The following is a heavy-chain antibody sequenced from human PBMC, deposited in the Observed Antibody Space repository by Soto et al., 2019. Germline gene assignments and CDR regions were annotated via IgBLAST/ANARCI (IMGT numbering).Heavy chain of an antibody. Sequence: EVQLLESGGGLVQPGGSLRLSCADSGFPFSDSAMSWVRQAPGKGLEWVSSLSGSGGNTYYADSVKGRFTISRDNSKNTRYLHITSPRTQDRALYYCSPAAYCGSGSCIVAFGSWGQGAMVTFAS. CDR3: SPAAYCGSGSCIVAFGS. D-gene: IGHD2-15*01. CDR1: GFPFSDSA. CDR2: LSGSGGNT. V-gene: IGHV3-23*01. J-gene: IGHJ3*02.